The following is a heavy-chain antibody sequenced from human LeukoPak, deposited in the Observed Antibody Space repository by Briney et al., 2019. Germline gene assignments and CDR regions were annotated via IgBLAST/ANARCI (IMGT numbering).Heavy chain of an antibody. Sequence: PSETLSLTCTVSGGSISSYYWSWIRQPPGKGLEWIGYIYYSGSTNYNPSLKSRVTISVDTSKNQFSLKLSSVTAADTAVYYCARWARYGDLNWFDPWGQGTLVTVSS. D-gene: IGHD4-17*01. V-gene: IGHV4-59*01. CDR1: GGSISSYY. J-gene: IGHJ5*02. CDR2: IYYSGST. CDR3: ARWARYGDLNWFDP.